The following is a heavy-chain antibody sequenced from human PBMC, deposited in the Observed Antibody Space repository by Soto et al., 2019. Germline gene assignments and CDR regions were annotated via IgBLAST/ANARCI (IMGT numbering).Heavy chain of an antibody. J-gene: IGHJ4*02. CDR3: AKDGLKYGGDLDY. CDR1: GFTFSSYG. Sequence: PGGALRLSCAASGFTFSSYGMHWVRQAPGKGLEWVAVISYDGSNKYYADSVKGRFTISRDNSKNTLYLQMNSLRAEDTAVYYCAKDGLKYGGDLDYWGQGTLVTVSS. CDR2: ISYDGSNK. V-gene: IGHV3-30*18. D-gene: IGHD4-17*01.